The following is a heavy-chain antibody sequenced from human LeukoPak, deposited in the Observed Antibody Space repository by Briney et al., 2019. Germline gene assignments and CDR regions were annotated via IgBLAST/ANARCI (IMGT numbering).Heavy chain of an antibody. CDR1: GFTVSSNY. Sequence: GGSLRLSCAASGFTVSSNYMTWVRQAPGMGLEWVSVIYSGGSTYYADSVKGRFTFSRDNSKNTLYLQMNSLRAEDTAVYYCNRDQDYWGQGTLVTVSS. CDR2: IYSGGST. V-gene: IGHV3-53*01. CDR3: NRDQDY. J-gene: IGHJ4*02.